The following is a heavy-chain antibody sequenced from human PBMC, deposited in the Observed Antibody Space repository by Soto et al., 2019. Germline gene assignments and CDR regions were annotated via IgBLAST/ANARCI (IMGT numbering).Heavy chain of an antibody. CDR3: ARKASSSSWFDP. V-gene: IGHV1-18*01. CDR1: GYTFSSYG. Sequence: QVQLVQSGPEVKKSGAAVKVTCKASGYTFSSYGITWVRQAPGPGLEWMGWISTYNGNTNYAQKFQARVTMTTDTSTSTAYMELRSLRSDDTAVYYCARKASSSSWFDPWGQGTLVTVSS. CDR2: ISTYNGNT. J-gene: IGHJ5*02. D-gene: IGHD6-6*01.